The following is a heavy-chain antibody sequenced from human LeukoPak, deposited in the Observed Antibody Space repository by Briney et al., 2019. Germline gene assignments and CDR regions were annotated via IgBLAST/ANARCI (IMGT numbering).Heavy chain of an antibody. CDR3: ARDGCSGGTCSPYN. V-gene: IGHV4-61*02. CDR1: GGSISSGSYY. D-gene: IGHD2-15*01. CDR2: FYTSGST. J-gene: IGHJ4*02. Sequence: PSETLSLTCTVSGGSISSGSYYWSWIRQPAGKGLEWIGRFYTSGSTNYNPSLKSRVTISVDTSKNQFSLKLSSVTAADTAVYYCARDGCSGGTCSPYNWGQGTLVTVSS.